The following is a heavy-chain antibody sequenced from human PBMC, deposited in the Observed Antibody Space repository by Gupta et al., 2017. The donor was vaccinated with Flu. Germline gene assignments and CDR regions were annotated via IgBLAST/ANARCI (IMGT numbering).Heavy chain of an antibody. Sequence: PGQGLEWMGIINPSGGSTSYAQKFRGRVNMTRDTSTSTVYMELSSLGSEDTAVYYCARDRHYYGSGNEYYFDCWGQGTLVTVSS. J-gene: IGHJ4*02. V-gene: IGHV1-46*01. CDR3: ARDRHYYGSGNEYYFDC. D-gene: IGHD3-10*01. CDR2: INPSGGST.